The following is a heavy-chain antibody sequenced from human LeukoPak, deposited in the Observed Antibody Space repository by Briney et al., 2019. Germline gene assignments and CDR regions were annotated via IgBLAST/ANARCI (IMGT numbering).Heavy chain of an antibody. D-gene: IGHD3-10*01. J-gene: IGHJ4*02. CDR3: ASREGVRVGYFDY. V-gene: IGHV4-31*02. CDR1: GFTFSSYA. Sequence: LRLSCTASGFTFSSYAMKWVRQAPQKGLEWIGYIYYSGSTYYNPSLKSRVTISVDTSKKQFSLKLSSVTAADTAVYYCASREGVRVGYFDYWGQGTLVTVSS. CDR2: IYYSGST.